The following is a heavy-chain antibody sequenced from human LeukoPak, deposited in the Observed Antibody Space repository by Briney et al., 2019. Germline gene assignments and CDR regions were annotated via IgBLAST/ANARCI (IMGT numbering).Heavy chain of an antibody. CDR1: GDSISGDGYS. V-gene: IGHV4-30-2*01. CDR2: IFHGGHT. J-gene: IGHJ3*02. CDR3: AREVRDAEVRGVHDAFDI. D-gene: IGHD3-10*01. Sequence: SETLSLTCAVSGDSISGDGYSWSWIRQPPGRGLEWIGYIFHGGHTYYNPSLKSRVTISVDRSKNHFSLKLTSVTAADTAVYYCAREVRDAEVRGVHDAFDIWGQGTKVTVSS.